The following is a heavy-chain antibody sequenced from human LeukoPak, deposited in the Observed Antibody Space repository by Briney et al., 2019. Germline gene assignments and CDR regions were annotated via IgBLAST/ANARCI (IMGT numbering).Heavy chain of an antibody. D-gene: IGHD6-13*01. CDR2: ISYDGSNK. V-gene: IGHV3-30*18. J-gene: IGHJ4*02. Sequence: GGSLRLSCAASGFTFSDYYMSWIRQAPGKGLEWVAVISYDGSNKYYADSVKGRFTISRDNSKNTLYLQMNSLRAEDTAVYYCAKGGSSSWYPNWGQGTLVTVSS. CDR1: GFTFSDYY. CDR3: AKGGSSSWYPN.